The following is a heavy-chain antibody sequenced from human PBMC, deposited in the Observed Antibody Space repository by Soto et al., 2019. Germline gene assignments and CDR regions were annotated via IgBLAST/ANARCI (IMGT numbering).Heavy chain of an antibody. CDR3: ARERRAMVFIPKPAEDYYMDV. CDR1: GYTFTSYA. CDR2: INAGNGNK. V-gene: IGHV1-3*01. J-gene: IGHJ6*03. Sequence: ASVKVSCKASGYTFTSYAMHWVRQAPGQRLEWMGWINAGNGNKKYSQKFQGRVTITRDTSASTAYMELSSLRSEDTAVYYCARERRAMVFIPKPAEDYYMDVWGKGTTVTVSS. D-gene: IGHD5-18*01.